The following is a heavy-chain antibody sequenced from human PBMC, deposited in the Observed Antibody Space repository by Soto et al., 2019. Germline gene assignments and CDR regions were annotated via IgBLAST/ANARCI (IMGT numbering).Heavy chain of an antibody. J-gene: IGHJ4*02. D-gene: IGHD1-7*01. V-gene: IGHV3-21*01. Sequence: GGSLRLSCAGSGFSFSSDSMGWVRQAPGKGLEWVASTSSSGSFMNYADSVKGRFTISRGNAKNSLYLQMSGLKDEDTAVYYCARDPPTGTTLDWADSWGQGTLVTVSS. CDR2: TSSSGSFM. CDR1: GFSFSSDS. CDR3: ARDPPTGTTLDWADS.